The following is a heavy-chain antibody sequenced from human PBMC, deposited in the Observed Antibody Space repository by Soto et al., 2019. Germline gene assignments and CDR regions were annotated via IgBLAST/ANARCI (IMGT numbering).Heavy chain of an antibody. CDR3: ARVAYCGGDCYSPPDY. CDR2: IIPIFGTA. CDR1: GGTFSSYA. D-gene: IGHD2-21*02. J-gene: IGHJ4*02. V-gene: IGHV1-69*01. Sequence: QVQLVQSGAEVTKPGSSVKVSCKASGGTFSSYAISWVRQAPGQGLEWMGGIIPIFGTANYAQKFQGRVTSTVDESTSTAYMGLSSLRSEDTAVYYCARVAYCGGDCYSPPDYWGQGTLVTVSS.